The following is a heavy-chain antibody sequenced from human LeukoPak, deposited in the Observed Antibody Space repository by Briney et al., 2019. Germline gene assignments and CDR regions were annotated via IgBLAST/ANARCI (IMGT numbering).Heavy chain of an antibody. D-gene: IGHD2-21*02. J-gene: IGHJ4*02. CDR2: IRSSGSSI. Sequence: PGGSLSLSCAASGFTYRIYEINGARRARGKGREWVSYIRSSGSSIYYAASVKGRFTISRDNAKNSLYLQMNSRRAEDTAVYYCAREGVTAPGDYWGQGTLVTVSS. CDR3: AREGVTAPGDY. V-gene: IGHV3-48*03. CDR1: GFTYRIYE.